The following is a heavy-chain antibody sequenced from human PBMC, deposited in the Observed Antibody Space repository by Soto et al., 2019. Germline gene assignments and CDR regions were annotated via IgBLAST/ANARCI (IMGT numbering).Heavy chain of an antibody. CDR1: GGSISNYF. Sequence: SETLSLTCTASGGSISNYFCNWIRQPAGKGLEWIGRIDNSGSTNYNPSLKSRITMSADTSRNQFSLKLNSVTAADTAVYYCATGGQAFWSGSFDYWGQGDLVTV. V-gene: IGHV4-4*07. CDR2: IDNSGST. CDR3: ATGGQAFWSGSFDY. J-gene: IGHJ4*02. D-gene: IGHD3-3*01.